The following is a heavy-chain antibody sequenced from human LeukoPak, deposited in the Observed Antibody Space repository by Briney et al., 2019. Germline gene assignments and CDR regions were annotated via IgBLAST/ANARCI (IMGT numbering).Heavy chain of an antibody. CDR2: ISYDGRDK. J-gene: IGHJ4*02. CDR3: AREDSGYDFEW. D-gene: IGHD5-12*01. CDR1: GFTFSNYG. Sequence: PGRSLRLSCAASGFTFSNYGMHWVRQAPDKGLEWVAFISYDGRDKYYADSVKGRFTISRDNSKNTLYLQMNSLRAEDTAVYYCAREDSGYDFEWWGQGTLVTVSS. V-gene: IGHV3-30*03.